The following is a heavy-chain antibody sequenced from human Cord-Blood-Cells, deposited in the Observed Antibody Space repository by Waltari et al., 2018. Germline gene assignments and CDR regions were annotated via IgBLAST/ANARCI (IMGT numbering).Heavy chain of an antibody. D-gene: IGHD3-10*01. J-gene: IGHJ6*03. Sequence: VSGGSISSSSYYWGWIRQPPGKGLEWIGSIYYSGSTYYNPSLKSRVTISVDTSKNQFSLKLSSVTAADTAVYYCASGSGSYFYYYYYMDVWGKGTTVTVSS. V-gene: IGHV4-39*07. CDR1: GGSISSSSYY. CDR3: ASGSGSYFYYYYYMDV. CDR2: IYYSGST.